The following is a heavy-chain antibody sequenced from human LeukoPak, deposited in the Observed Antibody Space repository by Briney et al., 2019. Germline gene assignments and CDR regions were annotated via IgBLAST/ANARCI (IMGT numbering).Heavy chain of an antibody. Sequence: GGSLRLSCAASGFTFSSYGMHWVRQAPGKGLVWVSRINSDGSSTSYADSVKGRFTISRDNAKNTLYLQMNSLRAEDTAVYYCARGLAQGIAVAGSLYYYYYMDVWGKGTTVTVSS. J-gene: IGHJ6*03. D-gene: IGHD6-19*01. CDR1: GFTFSSYG. CDR3: ARGLAQGIAVAGSLYYYYYMDV. V-gene: IGHV3-74*01. CDR2: INSDGSST.